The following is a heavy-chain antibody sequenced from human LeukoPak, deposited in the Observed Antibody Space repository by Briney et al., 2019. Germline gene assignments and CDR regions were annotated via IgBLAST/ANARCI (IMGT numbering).Heavy chain of an antibody. Sequence: SETLSLTCTVSGGSISSYYWSWIRQPAGKGLGWIERIYTSGSTNYNPALKSRVTMSADTSKNQFSLKLSSVTAADTAVYYCARARSGWNERYYFDYWGQGTLVTVSS. V-gene: IGHV4-4*07. CDR3: ARARSGWNERYYFDY. CDR1: GGSISSYY. CDR2: IYTSGST. J-gene: IGHJ4*02. D-gene: IGHD6-19*01.